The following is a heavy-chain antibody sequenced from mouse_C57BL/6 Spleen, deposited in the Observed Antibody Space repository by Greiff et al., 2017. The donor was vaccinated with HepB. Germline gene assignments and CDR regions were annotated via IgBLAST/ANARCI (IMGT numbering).Heavy chain of an antibody. D-gene: IGHD1-1*01. Sequence: QVQLKQPGAELVRPGSSVKLSCKASGYTFTSYWMHWVKQRPIQGLEWIGNIDPSDSDTHYNQKFKDKATLTVDKSSSTAYMQLSSLTSEDSAVYYCARANYYGNPYAMDYWGQGTSVTVSS. CDR1: GYTFTSYW. V-gene: IGHV1-52*01. CDR3: ARANYYGNPYAMDY. CDR2: IDPSDSDT. J-gene: IGHJ4*01.